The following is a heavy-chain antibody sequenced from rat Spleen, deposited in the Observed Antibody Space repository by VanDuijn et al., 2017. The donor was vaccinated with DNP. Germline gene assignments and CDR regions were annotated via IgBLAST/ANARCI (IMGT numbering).Heavy chain of an antibody. CDR1: GFSLTTYG. D-gene: IGHD1-3*01. V-gene: IGHV2-77*01. Sequence: QVQMKETGPGLVQTTQTLSVTCTVPGFSLTTYGVHWVRQAPGKGLEWMGIIWGDGSTNYNSALKSRLSLSRDTSKSQVFLTMNSLQTDDTAVYYCAVNYGSYGYSMDAWGQGTSVTVSS. CDR2: IWGDGST. J-gene: IGHJ4*01. CDR3: AVNYGSYGYSMDA.